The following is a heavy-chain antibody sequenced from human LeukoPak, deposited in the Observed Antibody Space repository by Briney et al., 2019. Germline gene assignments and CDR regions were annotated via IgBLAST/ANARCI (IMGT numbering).Heavy chain of an antibody. CDR1: GFTFSSYG. Sequence: PGGSLRLSCAASGFTFSSYGMHWVRQAPGKGLEWVAVISYDGSNKYYADSVKGRFTISRDNSKNTLYLQMNSLRAEDTAVYYCAKQYCGGDCPPYYYGMDVWGQGTTATVSS. D-gene: IGHD2-21*02. J-gene: IGHJ6*02. CDR2: ISYDGSNK. V-gene: IGHV3-30*18. CDR3: AKQYCGGDCPPYYYGMDV.